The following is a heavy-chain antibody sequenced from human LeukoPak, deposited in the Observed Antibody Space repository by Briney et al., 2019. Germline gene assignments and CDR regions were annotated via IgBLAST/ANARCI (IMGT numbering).Heavy chain of an antibody. CDR1: GDSISTYY. CDR3: AKTGRPNNSGWYRWFDP. V-gene: IGHV4-4*09. Sequence: PSETLSLTCTVSGDSISTYYWSWIRQPPGKGLEWIGCICNSGGTNYNPSLKSRVTISVDTSKNQFSLNLSSVTAADTAVYYCAKTGRPNNSGWYRWFDPWGPGNPGHRLL. D-gene: IGHD6-19*01. J-gene: IGHJ5*02. CDR2: ICNSGGT.